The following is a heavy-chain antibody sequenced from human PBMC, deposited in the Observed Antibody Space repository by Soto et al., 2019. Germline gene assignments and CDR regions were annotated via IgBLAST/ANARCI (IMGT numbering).Heavy chain of an antibody. J-gene: IGHJ6*02. CDR1: GYSFTSYW. CDR3: ASSQQLRDYYYGMDV. D-gene: IGHD6-13*01. Sequence: KVSCKASGYSFTSYWISWVRQMPGKGLEWMGRIDPSDSYTNYSPSFQGHVTISADKSISTAYLQWSSLKASDTAMYYCASSQQLRDYYYGMDVWGQGTTVTVSS. CDR2: IDPSDSYT. V-gene: IGHV5-10-1*01.